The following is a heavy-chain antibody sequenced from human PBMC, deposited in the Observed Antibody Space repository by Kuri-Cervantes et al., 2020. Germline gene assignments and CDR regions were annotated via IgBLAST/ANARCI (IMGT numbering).Heavy chain of an antibody. CDR2: IASSGENI. D-gene: IGHD4-17*01. J-gene: IGHJ3*02. V-gene: IGHV3-48*03. Sequence: GESLKISCATSGFNFSPYEMNWVRQAPGKGLEWVAYIASSGENIKYADSVKSRFTISRDNTKNSLYLQMNSLRAEDTAVYYCARGCYDYGDYCDAFDIWGQGTMVTVSS. CDR1: GFNFSPYE. CDR3: ARGCYDYGDYCDAFDI.